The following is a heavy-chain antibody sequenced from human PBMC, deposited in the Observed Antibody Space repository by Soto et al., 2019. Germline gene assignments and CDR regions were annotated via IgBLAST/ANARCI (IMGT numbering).Heavy chain of an antibody. V-gene: IGHV3-30*18. CDR3: AKGHHYGDSAFDI. CDR1: GFTFSSYG. CDR2: ISYDGSNK. J-gene: IGHJ3*02. Sequence: GGSLRLSCAASGFTFSSYGMHWVRQAPGKGLEWVEVISYDGSNKYYADSVKGRFTISRDNSKNTLYLQMNSLRAEDTAVYYCAKGHHYGDSAFDIWGQGTMVTVSS. D-gene: IGHD4-17*01.